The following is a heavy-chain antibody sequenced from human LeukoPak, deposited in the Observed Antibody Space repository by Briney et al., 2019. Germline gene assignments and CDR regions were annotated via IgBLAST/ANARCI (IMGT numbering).Heavy chain of an antibody. CDR3: ARDYGDY. V-gene: IGHV3-53*01. J-gene: IGHJ4*02. D-gene: IGHD3-10*01. CDR1: GFTFSSYG. Sequence: TGGSLRLSCAASGFTFSSYGMHWVRQAPGKGLEWVSLIYSGVNTYYADSVKGRFIISRDNSKNTVYLQMNSLRAEDTAVYYCARDYGDYWGQGTLVTVSS. CDR2: IYSGVNT.